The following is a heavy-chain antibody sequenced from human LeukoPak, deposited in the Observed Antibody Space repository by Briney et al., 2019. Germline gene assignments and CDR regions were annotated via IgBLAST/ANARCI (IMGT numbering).Heavy chain of an antibody. CDR1: GYTLTELS. D-gene: IGHD3-10*01. V-gene: IGHV1-24*01. CDR2: FDPEDGET. CDR3: ALWFGELLENWFDP. J-gene: IGHJ5*02. Sequence: ASVKVSCKVSGYTLTELSMHWVRQAPGKGLEWMGGFDPEDGETIYAQKFQGRVTMTEDTSTDTAYMELSSLRSEDTAVYYCALWFGELLENWFDPWGQGTLVTVSS.